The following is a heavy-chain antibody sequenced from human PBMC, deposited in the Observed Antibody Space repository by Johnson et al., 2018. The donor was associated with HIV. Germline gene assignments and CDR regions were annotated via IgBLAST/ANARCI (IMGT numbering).Heavy chain of an antibody. Sequence: QVQLVESGGGVVQPGRSLRLSCAASGFTFSSYAMHWVRQAPGKGLEWVAVISYDGGNTYYADSVKGRFSISGDHAKNTLYLQMTSLRAEDTAVYYCGYHRFFDIWGQGTMVTVSS. CDR2: ISYDGGNT. CDR1: GFTFSSYA. V-gene: IGHV3-30*04. J-gene: IGHJ3*02. D-gene: IGHD3-16*02. CDR3: GYHRFFDI.